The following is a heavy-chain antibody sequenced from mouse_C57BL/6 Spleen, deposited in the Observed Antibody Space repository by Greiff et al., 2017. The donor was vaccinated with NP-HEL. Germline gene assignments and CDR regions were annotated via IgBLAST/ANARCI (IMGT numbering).Heavy chain of an antibody. CDR1: RYTSPASP. Sequence: EVQLQQSGPELVKPGASVKISCHASRYTSPASPLPPLPPLPFPLLSFLLYINPNNCGTSYNQKFKGKATLTVDKSSSTAYMELRSLTSEDSAVYYCARSPYDYDAFDYWGQGTTLTVSS. CDR3: ARSPYDYDAFDY. CDR2: INPNNCGT. V-gene: IGHV1-26*01. D-gene: IGHD2-4*01. J-gene: IGHJ2*01.